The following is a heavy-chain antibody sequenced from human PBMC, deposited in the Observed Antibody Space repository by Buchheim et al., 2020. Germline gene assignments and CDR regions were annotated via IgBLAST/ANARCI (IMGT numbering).Heavy chain of an antibody. V-gene: IGHV3-7*01. D-gene: IGHD2-8*02. CDR2: IKEDGRKK. Sequence: EVQLVESGGGLVQPGGSLRLSCAASGFTFNNFWMSWVRQAPGKGPEWVANIKEDGRKKYYPDSVRGRFTISRDNTKNSLYLQMNSLRAEDTAVYYCARELVVASAEYFDYWGLGTL. CDR3: ARELVVASAEYFDY. CDR1: GFTFNNFW. J-gene: IGHJ4*02.